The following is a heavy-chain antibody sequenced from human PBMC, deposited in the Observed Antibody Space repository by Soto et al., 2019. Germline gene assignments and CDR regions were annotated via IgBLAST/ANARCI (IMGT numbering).Heavy chain of an antibody. Sequence: QVQLVESGGGLVKPGESLRLSCAASGFTFSDHYVTWIRQAPGKGLEGVSYISSSGSTIYYADSVKGRFTISRDNAENSLYLQMNSLRAEDTAVYDCARVGDMTYKDWGQGTLVTVSS. CDR2: ISSSGSTI. CDR3: ARVGDMTYKD. J-gene: IGHJ4*02. CDR1: GFTFSDHY. V-gene: IGHV3-11*01. D-gene: IGHD3-3*01.